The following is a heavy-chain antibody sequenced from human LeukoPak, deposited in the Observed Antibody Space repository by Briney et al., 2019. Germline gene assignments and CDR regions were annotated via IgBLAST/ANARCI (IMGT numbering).Heavy chain of an antibody. CDR1: GFTFSSYV. V-gene: IGHV3-30-3*01. Sequence: GGSLRLSCAASGFTFSSYVMHWVRQAPGKGLEWVAVISYDGSNKYYADSVKGRFTISRDNSKNTLYLQMNSLRAEDTAVYYCARASRTGTTENPTQYWGQGTLVTVSS. CDR3: ARASRTGTTENPTQY. CDR2: ISYDGSNK. J-gene: IGHJ4*02. D-gene: IGHD1-7*01.